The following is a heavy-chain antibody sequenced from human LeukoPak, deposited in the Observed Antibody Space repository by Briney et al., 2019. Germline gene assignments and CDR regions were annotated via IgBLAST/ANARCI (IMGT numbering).Heavy chain of an antibody. CDR3: ARDVGIRDWFDP. Sequence: PGGSLRLSSAASGFTFSSYSMNWVRQAPGKGLEWVSSISSSSSYIYYADSVKGRFTISRDNAKNSLYLQMNSLRAEDTAVYYCARDVGIRDWFDPWGQGTLVTVSS. D-gene: IGHD7-27*01. V-gene: IGHV3-21*01. J-gene: IGHJ5*02. CDR2: ISSSSSYI. CDR1: GFTFSSYS.